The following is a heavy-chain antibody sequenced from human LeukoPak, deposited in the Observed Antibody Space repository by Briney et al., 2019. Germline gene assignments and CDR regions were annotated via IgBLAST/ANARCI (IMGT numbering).Heavy chain of an antibody. D-gene: IGHD2-15*01. CDR2: ISYDGSNK. J-gene: IGHJ4*02. Sequence: GGSLRLSCAASGFTFSSYAMHWVRQAPGKGLEWVAVISYDGSNKYYADSVKGRFTISRDNSKNMVYLQMNNLRADDTAVYYCAKSVVVITFRFDDWGQGALVTVSS. CDR3: AKSVVVITFRFDD. CDR1: GFTFSSYA. V-gene: IGHV3-30*04.